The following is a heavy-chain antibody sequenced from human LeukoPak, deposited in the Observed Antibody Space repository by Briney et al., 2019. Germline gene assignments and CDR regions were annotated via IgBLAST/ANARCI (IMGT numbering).Heavy chain of an antibody. Sequence: SETLSLTCTVSGGSTSSSSYYWGWIRQPPGKGLEWIANIYYSGSTYYNPSLKSRVTISVDTSKNQLSLKLSAVTAADTAVYYCASVRRGFGESSKHYSYYYMDVWGNGTTVPIS. J-gene: IGHJ6*03. D-gene: IGHD3-10*01. CDR1: GGSTSSSSYY. CDR2: IYYSGST. V-gene: IGHV4-39*01. CDR3: ASVRRGFGESSKHYSYYYMDV.